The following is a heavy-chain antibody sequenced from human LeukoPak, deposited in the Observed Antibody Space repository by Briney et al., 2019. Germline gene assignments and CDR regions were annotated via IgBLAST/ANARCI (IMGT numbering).Heavy chain of an antibody. V-gene: IGHV3-23*01. CDR1: GFTFSSYA. CDR3: AKGYYYDSSGYEDY. J-gene: IGHJ4*02. CDR2: ISGSGGST. Sequence: PGGSLRLSCAASGFTFSSYAMSWVRQAPGKRLEWVSAISGSGGSTYYVDSVKGRFTISRDNSKNTLYLQMNSLRAEDTAVYYCAKGYYYDSSGYEDYWGQGTLVTVSS. D-gene: IGHD3-22*01.